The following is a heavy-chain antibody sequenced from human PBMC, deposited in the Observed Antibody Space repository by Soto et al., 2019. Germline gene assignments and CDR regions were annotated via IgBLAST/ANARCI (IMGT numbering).Heavy chain of an antibody. D-gene: IGHD6-13*01. CDR3: ARDSGSSWYSSLSYFDY. Sequence: GGSLRLSCAASGFTFSSYGMHWVRQAPGKGLEWVAVIWYDGSNKYYADSVKGRFTISRDNSKNTLYLQMNSLRAEDTAVYYCARDSGSSWYSSLSYFDYWGQGTLVTVSS. V-gene: IGHV3-33*08. CDR2: IWYDGSNK. J-gene: IGHJ4*02. CDR1: GFTFSSYG.